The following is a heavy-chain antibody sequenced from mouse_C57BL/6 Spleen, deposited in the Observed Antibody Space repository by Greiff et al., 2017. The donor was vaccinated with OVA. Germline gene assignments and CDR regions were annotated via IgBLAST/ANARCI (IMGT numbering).Heavy chain of an antibody. CDR3: ASIIYDGYFAWFAY. J-gene: IGHJ3*01. CDR1: GFTFSDYG. CDR2: ISSGSSTL. V-gene: IGHV5-17*01. Sequence: EVQLVESGGGLVKPGGSLKLSCAASGFTFSDYGMHWVRQASEKGLEWVAYISSGSSTLYYADTVKGRFTISRDNAKNTLFLQMTSLRSEDTAMYYCASIIYDGYFAWFAYWGQGALVTVAA. D-gene: IGHD2-3*01.